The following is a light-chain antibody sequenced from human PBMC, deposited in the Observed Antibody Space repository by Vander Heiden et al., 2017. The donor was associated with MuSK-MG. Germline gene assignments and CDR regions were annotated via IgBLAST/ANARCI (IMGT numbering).Light chain of an antibody. CDR1: QGLSNS. CDR2: SAS. J-gene: IGKJ1*01. Sequence: DIQLTQSPSSLSASVGDRVPIICRASQGLSNSLAWYQQKPGKAPNLLLYSASTFESGVPSRFSGSGSGTDYTLTIISLQPEDFATYYCQQYYSTPTFGQGTKVEIK. CDR3: QQYYSTPT. V-gene: IGKV1-NL1*01.